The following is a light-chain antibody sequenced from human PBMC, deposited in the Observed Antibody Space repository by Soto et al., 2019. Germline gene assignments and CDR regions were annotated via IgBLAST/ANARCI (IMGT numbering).Light chain of an antibody. CDR2: TTS. CDR3: QQYGSSWT. Sequence: EIVLTQSPGTLSLSPGERATLSCRASQSGSSSYIAWYQQKPGQAPRLLMYTTSNRATGIPDRFSGSGSGTDFTLTISRLGPEDFAVYYCQQYGSSWTFGQGTKVEIK. J-gene: IGKJ1*01. V-gene: IGKV3-20*01. CDR1: QSGSSSY.